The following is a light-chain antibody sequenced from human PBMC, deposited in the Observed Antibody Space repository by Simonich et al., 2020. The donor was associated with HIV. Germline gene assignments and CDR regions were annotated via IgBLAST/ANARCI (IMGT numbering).Light chain of an antibody. J-gene: IGKJ3*01. CDR3: MQALQTPFT. V-gene: IGKV2-28*01. CDR2: LGS. CDR1: QSLLSSNGYNY. Sequence: DIVMTQSPLSLPVTPGEPASISFRSSQSLLSSNGYNYFDWYLQKPGQSPQLLIYLGSNRASGVPDRFSGSGSGTDFTLKISRVEAEDVGVYYCMQALQTPFTFGPGTKVDIK.